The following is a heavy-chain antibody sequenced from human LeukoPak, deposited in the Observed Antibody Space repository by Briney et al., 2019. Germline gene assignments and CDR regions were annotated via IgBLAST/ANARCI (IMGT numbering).Heavy chain of an antibody. D-gene: IGHD3-16*01. CDR3: ARAGDQGYFDY. CDR1: GGSISSYY. CDR2: IYYSGST. V-gene: IGHV4-59*01. Sequence: SETLSLTCTVSGGSISSYYWSWIRQPPGKGLEWIGHIYYSGSTNYNPSLKSRVTISVDTSKNQFSLKLSSVTAADTAVYYCARAGDQGYFDYWGQGTLVTVSS. J-gene: IGHJ4*02.